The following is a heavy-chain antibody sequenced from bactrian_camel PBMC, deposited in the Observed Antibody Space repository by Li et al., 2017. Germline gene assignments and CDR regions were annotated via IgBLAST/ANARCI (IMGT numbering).Heavy chain of an antibody. CDR2: IDADGGYP. CDR1: GFTFSNYW. D-gene: IGHD1*01. J-gene: IGHJ4*01. V-gene: IGHV3S1*01. Sequence: HVQLVESGGGLVQPGGSLRLSCAASGFTFSNYWMYWVRQAPGKGLEWLAGIDADGGYPYYVDFVKGRFTISRDNAENTLYLQLNNLETEDTATYHCALGGRGTWRHTGDKGQGTQVTVS.